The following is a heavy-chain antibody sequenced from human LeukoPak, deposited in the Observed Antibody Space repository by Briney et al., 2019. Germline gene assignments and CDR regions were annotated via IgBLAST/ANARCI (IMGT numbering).Heavy chain of an antibody. CDR3: AGMPRLGDAKFFDY. CDR1: GGTFSSHA. V-gene: IGHV1-69*13. CDR2: IIPLFGTA. D-gene: IGHD2-21*02. J-gene: IGHJ4*02. Sequence: ASVKVSCKASGGTFSSHAITWVRQAPGQGLEWMGGIIPLFGTANYAQKFQGRVTITADEYTNTAYMELSSLRSDDMAVYFCAGMPRLGDAKFFDYWGQGTLVTVSS.